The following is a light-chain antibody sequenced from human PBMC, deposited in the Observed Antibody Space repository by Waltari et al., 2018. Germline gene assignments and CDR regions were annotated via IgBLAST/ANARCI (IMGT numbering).Light chain of an antibody. CDR3: QQSYSTPGT. Sequence: DIQMTQSPSSLSASVGDRVPITCRASQSISSYLNWYQQKPGKAPKLLIYAASSVQSGVPSRFSGSGSGTDFTLTISSLQPEDFTTYYCQQSYSTPGTFGQGTKVEIK. CDR2: AAS. CDR1: QSISSY. J-gene: IGKJ1*01. V-gene: IGKV1-39*01.